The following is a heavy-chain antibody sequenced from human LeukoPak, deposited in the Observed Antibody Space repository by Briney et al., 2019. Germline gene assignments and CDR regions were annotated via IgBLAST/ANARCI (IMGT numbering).Heavy chain of an antibody. CDR3: ARAHSSSSFGIRGHGPIDY. D-gene: IGHD6-6*01. V-gene: IGHV1-18*01. Sequence: ASVKVSCKASGYTFTSYGISWVRQAPGQGLEWMGWISAYNGNTNYAQKLQGRVTMTTDTSTSTAYMELRSLRSDDTAVYYCARAHSSSSFGIRGHGPIDYWGQGTLVTLSS. J-gene: IGHJ4*02. CDR1: GYTFTSYG. CDR2: ISAYNGNT.